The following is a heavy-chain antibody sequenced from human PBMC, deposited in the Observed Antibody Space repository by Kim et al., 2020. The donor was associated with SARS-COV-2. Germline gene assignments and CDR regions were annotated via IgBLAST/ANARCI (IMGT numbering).Heavy chain of an antibody. CDR2: MNPNTGNA. D-gene: IGHD3-22*01. Sequence: ASVKVSCKASGYSFTTYDINWERQATGQGLEWMGWMNPNTGNAGYAQNFQGRVTMTRSTSMSTAYMELSSLRSDDTAVYYCARGKYYYDSSGYLDDWGQG. V-gene: IGHV1-8*01. J-gene: IGHJ4*02. CDR1: GYSFTTYD. CDR3: ARGKYYYDSSGYLDD.